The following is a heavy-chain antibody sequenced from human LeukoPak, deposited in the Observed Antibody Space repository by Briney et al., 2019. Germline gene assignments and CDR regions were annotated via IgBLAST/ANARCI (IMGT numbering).Heavy chain of an antibody. CDR1: GGSFSGYY. V-gene: IGHV4-34*01. Sequence: PSETLSLTCAVYGGSFSGYYWSWIRQPPGKGLEWIGEINHSGSTNYNPSLKSRVTISVDTSKNQFSLKLSSVTAADTAVYYCAIARTNRARGDYWGQGTLVTVSS. J-gene: IGHJ4*02. CDR2: INHSGST. CDR3: AIARTNRARGDY. D-gene: IGHD3-10*01.